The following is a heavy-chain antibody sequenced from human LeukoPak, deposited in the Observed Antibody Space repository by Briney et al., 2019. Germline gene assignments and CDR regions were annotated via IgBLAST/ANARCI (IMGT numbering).Heavy chain of an antibody. CDR3: ARELYPDGVAYYYYMDV. CDR1: GGTFSSYA. J-gene: IGHJ6*03. V-gene: IGHV1-69*06. CDR2: IIPIFGTA. Sequence: SVKVSCKASGGTFSSYAISWVRQAPGQGLEWMGGIIPIFGTASYAQKFQGRVTITADKSTSTAYMELSSLRSEDTAVYYCARELYPDGVAYYYYMDVWGKGTTVTVSS. D-gene: IGHD3-3*01.